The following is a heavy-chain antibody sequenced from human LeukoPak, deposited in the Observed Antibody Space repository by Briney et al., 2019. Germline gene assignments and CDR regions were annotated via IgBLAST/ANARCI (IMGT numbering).Heavy chain of an antibody. J-gene: IGHJ4*02. V-gene: IGHV3-53*01. D-gene: IGHD3-3*01. CDR2: IYSGGNT. CDR1: GFTVSSNY. Sequence: GGSLRLSCAASGFTVSSNYMTWVRQAPGKGLEWVSLIYSGGNTYYADSVKGRFTISRDNSKNTLYLQMNSLRGEDTAVYYCAGSPGTFVTIYYWSQGTLVTVSS. CDR3: AGSPGTFVTIYY.